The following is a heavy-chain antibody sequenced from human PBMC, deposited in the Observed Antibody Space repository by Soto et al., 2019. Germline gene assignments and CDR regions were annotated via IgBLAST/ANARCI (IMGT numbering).Heavy chain of an antibody. D-gene: IGHD3-10*01. Sequence: ESGGGLVQPGGSLRLSCAASGFTFSSYAMSWVRQAPGKGLEWVSAISGSGGRTYYADSVKGRFTISRDNSKNTLYLEMNSLRAEDTAVYYCAKDDYYGSGSYYNRWGQGTLVTVSS. V-gene: IGHV3-23*01. J-gene: IGHJ4*02. CDR1: GFTFSSYA. CDR3: AKDDYYGSGSYYNR. CDR2: ISGSGGRT.